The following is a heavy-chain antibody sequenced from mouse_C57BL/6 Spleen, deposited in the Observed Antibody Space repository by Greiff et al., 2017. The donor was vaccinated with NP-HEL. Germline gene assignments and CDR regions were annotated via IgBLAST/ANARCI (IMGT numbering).Heavy chain of an antibody. CDR1: GYSITSGYY. J-gene: IGHJ2*01. CDR2: ISYDGSN. Sequence: DVQLQESGPGLVKPSQSLSLTCSVTGYSITSGYYWNWIRQFPGNKLEWMGYISYDGSNNYNPSLKNRISITRDTSKNQFFLKLNSVTTEDTATYYCARADCLDYWGQGTTLTVSS. CDR3: ARADCLDY. V-gene: IGHV3-6*01.